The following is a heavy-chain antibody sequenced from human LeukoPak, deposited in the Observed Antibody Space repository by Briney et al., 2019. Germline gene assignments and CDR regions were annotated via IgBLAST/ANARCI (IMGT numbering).Heavy chain of an antibody. J-gene: IGHJ5*02. CDR1: GGSISSSSYY. CDR2: IYYSGST. D-gene: IGHD2-21*02. Sequence: SETLSLTCTVSGGSISSSSYYWGWIRQPPGKGLEWIGSIYYSGSTYYNPSLKSRVTISVDTSKNQFSLKLSSVTAADTAVYYCARIVVVTARFDPWGQGTLVTVSS. CDR3: ARIVVVTARFDP. V-gene: IGHV4-39*01.